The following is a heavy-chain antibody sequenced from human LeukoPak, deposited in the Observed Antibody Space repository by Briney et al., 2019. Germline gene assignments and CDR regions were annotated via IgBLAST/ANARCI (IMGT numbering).Heavy chain of an antibody. CDR2: IIPILGIA. V-gene: IGHV1-69*04. D-gene: IGHD3-10*01. CDR3: ARALVRGVISDWFDP. CDR1: GGTFSSYA. Sequence: SVKVSCKASGGTFSSYAISWVRQAPGQGLEWMGRIIPILGIANYAQKFQGRVTITADKSTSTAYMELSSLRSEDTAVYYCARALVRGVISDWFDPWGQGTLVTVSA. J-gene: IGHJ5*02.